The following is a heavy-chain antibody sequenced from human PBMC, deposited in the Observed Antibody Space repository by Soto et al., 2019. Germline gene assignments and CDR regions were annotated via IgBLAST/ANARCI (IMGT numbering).Heavy chain of an antibody. CDR2: IYPGDSDT. J-gene: IGHJ6*02. CDR3: ARPAHLIYYYDSSGYYYDYYYGMDV. D-gene: IGHD3-22*01. CDR1: GYSFTSYW. V-gene: IGHV5-51*01. Sequence: GESLKISCKGSGYSFTSYWIGWVRQMPGKGLEWMGIIYPGDSDTRYSPSFQGQVTISADKSISTAYLQWSSLKASDTAMYYCARPAHLIYYYDSSGYYYDYYYGMDVWGQGTTVTVSS.